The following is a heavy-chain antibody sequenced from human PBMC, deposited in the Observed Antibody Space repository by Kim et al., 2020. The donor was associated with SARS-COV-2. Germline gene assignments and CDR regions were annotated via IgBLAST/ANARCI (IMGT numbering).Heavy chain of an antibody. J-gene: IGHJ5*02. CDR1: GGSFSGYY. CDR3: ARGPRITIFGVVKRNWFDP. Sequence: SETLSLTCAVYGGSFSGYYWSWIRQPPGKGLEWIGEINHSGSTNYNPSLKSRVTISVYTSKNQFSLKLSSVTAADTAVYYCARGPRITIFGVVKRNWFDPWGQGTLVTVSS. V-gene: IGHV4-34*01. D-gene: IGHD3-3*01. CDR2: INHSGST.